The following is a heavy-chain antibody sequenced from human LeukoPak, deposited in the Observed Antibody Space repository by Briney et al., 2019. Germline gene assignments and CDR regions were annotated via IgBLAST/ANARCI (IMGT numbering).Heavy chain of an antibody. CDR3: ARHEGITTDDY. V-gene: IGHV4-59*08. CDR1: GASISSYF. Sequence: SETLSLTCTVSGASISSYFWSWIRQPPGKGLEWIGYISYSGSTNYNTSLRSRVTMSVDTSKNQFSLNLNSVTAADTAVYYCARHEGITTDDYWGQGTLVTVSS. CDR2: ISYSGST. J-gene: IGHJ4*02. D-gene: IGHD4-11*01.